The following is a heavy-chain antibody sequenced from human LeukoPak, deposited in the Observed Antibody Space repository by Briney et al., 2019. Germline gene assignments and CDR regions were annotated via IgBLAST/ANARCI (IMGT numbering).Heavy chain of an antibody. CDR3: AMLPYYYDSSGRPNIDY. CDR2: ISSSGSTI. Sequence: QSGGSLRLSCAASGFTFSSYEMNWVRQAPGKGLEWVSYISSSGSTIYYADSVKGRFTISRDNAKNSLYLQMNSLRAEDTAVYYCAMLPYYYDSSGRPNIDYWGQGTLVTVSS. D-gene: IGHD3-22*01. J-gene: IGHJ4*02. CDR1: GFTFSSYE. V-gene: IGHV3-48*03.